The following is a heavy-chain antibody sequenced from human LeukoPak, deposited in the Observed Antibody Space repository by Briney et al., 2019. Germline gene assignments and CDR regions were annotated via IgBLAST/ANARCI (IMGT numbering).Heavy chain of an antibody. Sequence: PSETLSLTCTVSGGSVSSGSYYWSWIRQPPGKGLEWIGYIYYSGSTNYNPSLKSRVTISVDTSKNQFSLKLSSVTAADTAVYYCARVRMVGYYYGPHYPDYWGQGTLVTVSS. CDR3: ARVRMVGYYYGPHYPDY. CDR2: IYYSGST. V-gene: IGHV4-61*01. CDR1: GGSVSSGSYY. J-gene: IGHJ4*02. D-gene: IGHD3-10*01.